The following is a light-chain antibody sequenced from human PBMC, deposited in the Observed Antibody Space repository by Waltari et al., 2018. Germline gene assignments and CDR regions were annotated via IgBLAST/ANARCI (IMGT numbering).Light chain of an antibody. V-gene: IGLV4-69*01. J-gene: IGLJ3*02. CDR1: SGHTNNI. CDR3: QTGGHGTWV. CDR2: VNSDGSH. Sequence: QLVLTQSPSASAPLGASVKLTCTLSSGHTNNIIAWHQQHPKTGPRYLMKVNSDGSHNKGDKIPERFSGSRSGAGRYLTISSLQSEDEADYYCQTGGHGTWVFGGGTKLTVL.